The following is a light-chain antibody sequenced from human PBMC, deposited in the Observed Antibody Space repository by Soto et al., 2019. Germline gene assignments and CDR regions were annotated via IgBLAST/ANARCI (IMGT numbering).Light chain of an antibody. CDR2: EGS. CDR3: CSYAGSSTFGVV. CDR1: SSDVGSYNL. J-gene: IGLJ2*01. V-gene: IGLV2-23*03. Sequence: QSALTQPASVSGSPGQSITISCTGTSSDVGSYNLVSWYQQHPGKAPKLMIYEGSKRPSGVSNRFSGSTSGNTASLTISGLQAEDEADYYCCSYAGSSTFGVVFGGGTKVTVL.